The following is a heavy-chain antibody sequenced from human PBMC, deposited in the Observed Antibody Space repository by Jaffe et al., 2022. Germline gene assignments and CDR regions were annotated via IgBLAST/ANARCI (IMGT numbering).Heavy chain of an antibody. Sequence: QVQLQESGPGLVKPSQTLSLTCTVSGGSISSGSYYWSWIRQPAGKGLEWIGRIYTSGSTNYNPSLKSRVTISVDTSKNQFSLKLSSVTAADTAVYYCARDGGPMITFGGVIVMTDYYYYYMDVWGKGTTVTVSS. V-gene: IGHV4-61*02. CDR2: IYTSGST. CDR3: ARDGGPMITFGGVIVMTDYYYYYMDV. CDR1: GGSISSGSYY. J-gene: IGHJ6*03. D-gene: IGHD3-16*02.